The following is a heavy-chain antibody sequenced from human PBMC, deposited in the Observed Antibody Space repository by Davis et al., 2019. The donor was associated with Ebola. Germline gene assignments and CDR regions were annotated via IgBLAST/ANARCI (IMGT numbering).Heavy chain of an antibody. D-gene: IGHD6-13*01. CDR2: IYYSGST. CDR1: AGSISSSSYY. Sequence: SETLSLTCTVSAGSISSSSYYWGWIRQPPGKGLEWIGSIYYSGSTYYNPSPKSRVTISVDTSKNQFSLKLSSVTAADTAVYYCARYSSSWEALDYWGQGTLVTVSS. J-gene: IGHJ4*02. CDR3: ARYSSSWEALDY. V-gene: IGHV4-39*07.